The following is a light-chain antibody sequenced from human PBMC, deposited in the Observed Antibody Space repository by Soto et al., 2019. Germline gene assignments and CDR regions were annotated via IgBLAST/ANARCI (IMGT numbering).Light chain of an antibody. J-gene: IGKJ5*01. V-gene: IGKV1-9*01. Sequence: DIQLTQSPSFLSASVGVRVTITCRASQVINTYLAWYQQKPGKAPKLLIFAASTLQNGVPSRFSGSGSGTEFTVTITSLQPEDFATYYCQQRKSYPITFGQGTRLEIK. CDR2: AAS. CDR1: QVINTY. CDR3: QQRKSYPIT.